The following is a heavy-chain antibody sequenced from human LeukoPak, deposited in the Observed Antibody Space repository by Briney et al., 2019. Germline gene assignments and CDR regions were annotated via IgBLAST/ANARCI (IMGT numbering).Heavy chain of an antibody. CDR2: ISGSGGST. Sequence: GGGLVRPGGSLRLSCAASGFTFSSYAMSWVRQAPGKGLEWVSAISGSGGSTYYADSVKGRFTISRDNSKNTLYLQMNSLRAEDTAVYYCAKVHERFGELSGSSFDYWGQGTLVTVSS. D-gene: IGHD3-10*01. V-gene: IGHV3-23*01. J-gene: IGHJ4*02. CDR3: AKVHERFGELSGSSFDY. CDR1: GFTFSSYA.